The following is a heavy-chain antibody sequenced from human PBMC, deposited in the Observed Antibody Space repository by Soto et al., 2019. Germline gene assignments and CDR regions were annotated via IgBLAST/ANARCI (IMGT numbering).Heavy chain of an antibody. CDR2: INHSGST. V-gene: IGHV4-34*01. J-gene: IGHJ6*02. CDR3: ARMVGRFLEWLLSNYYYGMDV. Sequence: SETLSLTCAVYGGSFSGYYWSWIRQPPGKGLEWIGEINHSGSTNYNPSLKSRVTISVDTSKNQFSLKLSSVTAADTAVYYCARMVGRFLEWLLSNYYYGMDVWGQGTTVTVSS. CDR1: GGSFSGYY. D-gene: IGHD3-3*01.